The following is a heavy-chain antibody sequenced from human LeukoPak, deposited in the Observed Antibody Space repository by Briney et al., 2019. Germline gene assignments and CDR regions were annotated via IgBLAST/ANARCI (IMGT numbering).Heavy chain of an antibody. CDR2: IGHAGDT. CDR3: VRINEHNYFDN. V-gene: IGHV3-13*01. J-gene: IGHJ4*02. D-gene: IGHD2-21*01. Sequence: GGSLRLSCAASGFAFTTDDMHWVRQVTGKGLERVSAIGHAGDTYYSGSVKGRFTISRESAKNSFYLQMNSLRAGDTAVYYCVRINEHNYFDNWGQGTLVTVSS. CDR1: GFAFTTDD.